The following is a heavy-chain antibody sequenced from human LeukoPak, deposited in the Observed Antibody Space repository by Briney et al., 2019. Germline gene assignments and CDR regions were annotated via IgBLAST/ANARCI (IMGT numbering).Heavy chain of an antibody. D-gene: IGHD5-24*01. CDR2: INHSGST. CDR1: GGSISSSNW. Sequence: PSETLSLTCAVSGGSISSSNWWSWVRQPPGKGLEWIGEINHSGSTNYNPSLKSRVTISVDTSKNQFSLKLSSVTAADTAVYYCARGRMAGWLQRYYFDYWGQGTLVTVSS. J-gene: IGHJ4*02. CDR3: ARGRMAGWLQRYYFDY. V-gene: IGHV4-4*02.